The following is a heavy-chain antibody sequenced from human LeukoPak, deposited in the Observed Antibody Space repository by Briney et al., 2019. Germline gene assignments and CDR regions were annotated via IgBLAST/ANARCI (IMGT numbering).Heavy chain of an antibody. V-gene: IGHV3-30*01. Sequence: GRSLRLSCAASGFTFSSYAMHWVRQAPGKGLEWVAVISYDGSNKYYADSVKGRFTISRDNSKNTLYLQMTNLRAEDTAVYYCARPVVPAAIRWGYYFDYWGQGTLVTVSS. J-gene: IGHJ4*02. CDR2: ISYDGSNK. CDR1: GFTFSSYA. CDR3: ARPVVPAAIRWGYYFDY. D-gene: IGHD2-2*02.